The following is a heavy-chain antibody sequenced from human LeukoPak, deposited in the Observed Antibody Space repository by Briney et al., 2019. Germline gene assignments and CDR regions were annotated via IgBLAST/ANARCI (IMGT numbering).Heavy chain of an antibody. Sequence: PGRSLRLSCAASGFTFSSFDMHWVRQAPGKGLEWVAVISYDGSNKYYADSVKGRFTISRDNSKNTLYLQMNSLRAEDTAVYYCARDSHSSSWYRGYNWFDPWGQGTLVTVSS. D-gene: IGHD6-13*01. J-gene: IGHJ5*02. CDR1: GFTFSSFD. CDR2: ISYDGSNK. CDR3: ARDSHSSSWYRGYNWFDP. V-gene: IGHV3-30*03.